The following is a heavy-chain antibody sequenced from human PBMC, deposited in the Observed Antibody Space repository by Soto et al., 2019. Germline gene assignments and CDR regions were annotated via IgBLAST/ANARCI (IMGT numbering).Heavy chain of an antibody. D-gene: IGHD1-26*01. Sequence: SETLSLTCTVSGGSISSYYWSWIRQPPGKGLEWIGYIYYSGITNYNPSLRGRVTISVDTSKNQFSLKLSSVTAADTAVYHCARGATRGFDPWGQGTLVTV. CDR3: ARGATRGFDP. CDR1: GGSISSYY. V-gene: IGHV4-59*01. J-gene: IGHJ5*02. CDR2: IYYSGIT.